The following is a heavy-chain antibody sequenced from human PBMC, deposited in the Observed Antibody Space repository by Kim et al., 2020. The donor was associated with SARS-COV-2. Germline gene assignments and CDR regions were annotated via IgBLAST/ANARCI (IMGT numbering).Heavy chain of an antibody. Sequence: SETLSLTCTVSGGSISSSSYYWGWIRQPPGKGLEWIGSIYYSGSTYYNPSLKSRVTISVDTSKNQFSLKLSSVTAADTAVYYCARPSKTGYYGSGSIDPWGQGTLVTVSS. J-gene: IGHJ5*02. CDR2: IYYSGST. D-gene: IGHD3-10*01. V-gene: IGHV4-39*01. CDR3: ARPSKTGYYGSGSIDP. CDR1: GGSISSSSYY.